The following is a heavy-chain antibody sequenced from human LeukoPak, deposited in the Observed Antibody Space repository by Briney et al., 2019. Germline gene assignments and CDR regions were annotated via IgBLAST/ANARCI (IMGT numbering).Heavy chain of an antibody. Sequence: GRSLRLSCAASGFTFDDYAMHWVRQAPGKGLEWVSLISGDGGSTYYADSVKGRFTISRDNSKNSLYLQMNSLRTEDTALYYCAKDDPGEGYDFFDYWGQGTLVTVSS. J-gene: IGHJ4*02. CDR2: ISGDGGST. D-gene: IGHD5-12*01. V-gene: IGHV3-43*02. CDR3: AKDDPGEGYDFFDY. CDR1: GFTFDDYA.